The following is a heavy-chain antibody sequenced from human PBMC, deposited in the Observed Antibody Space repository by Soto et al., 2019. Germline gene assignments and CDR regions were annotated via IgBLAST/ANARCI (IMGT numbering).Heavy chain of an antibody. V-gene: IGHV4-30-4*01. J-gene: IGHJ6*02. CDR3: ASLDLIVATQYGMDV. CDR1: GGSISSGDYY. Sequence: SETLSLTCTVSGGSISSGDYYWSWIRQPPGKGLEWIGHIYYSGSTYYNPSLKSRVTISVDTSKNQFSLKLSSVTAADTAVYYCASLDLIVATQYGMDVWGQGSTVTVSS. D-gene: IGHD5-12*01. CDR2: IYYSGST.